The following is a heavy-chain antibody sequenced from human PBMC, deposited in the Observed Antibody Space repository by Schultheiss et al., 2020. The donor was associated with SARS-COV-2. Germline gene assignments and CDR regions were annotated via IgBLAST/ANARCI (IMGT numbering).Heavy chain of an antibody. J-gene: IGHJ6*02. CDR1: GFTFSSYG. CDR2: ISYDGSNK. V-gene: IGHV3-30*03. Sequence: GESLKISCAASGFTFSSYGMHWVRQAPGKGLEWVAVISYDGSNKYYADSVKGRFTISRDNAKNSLYLQMNSLRAEDTAVYYCAGLGAIGMDVWGQGTTVTVSS. CDR3: AGLGAIGMDV. D-gene: IGHD3-16*01.